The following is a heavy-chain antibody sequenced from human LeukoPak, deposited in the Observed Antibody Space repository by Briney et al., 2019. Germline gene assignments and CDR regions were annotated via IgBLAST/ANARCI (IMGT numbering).Heavy chain of an antibody. CDR3: VKDFLHGPHIEPVGSVGPFDY. J-gene: IGHJ4*02. D-gene: IGHD2-2*01. CDR2: LHADSGMT. CDR1: GFTFSSYA. Sequence: GGSLRLSCAPSGFTFSSYAMSGVRRAPGKGLEWVSGLHADSGMTYYADSVKGRFTISRDNSKNTLYFQMNSLRAEDTAVYYCVKDFLHGPHIEPVGSVGPFDYWGQGTLVTVSS. V-gene: IGHV3-23*01.